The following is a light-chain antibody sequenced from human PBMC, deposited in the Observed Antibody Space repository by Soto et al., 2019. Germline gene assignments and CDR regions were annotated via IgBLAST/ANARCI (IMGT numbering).Light chain of an antibody. V-gene: IGKV3-20*01. CDR2: GAS. CDR3: QQYGSSPKT. Sequence: EIVLPQSPGTLSLSPGERTTLSCRASQSVSSSYFAWYQQKPGQAPRLLIYGASSRATGIPDRFSGSGSGTDFTLTISRLEPEDFAVYYCQQYGSSPKTFGQGTKVDIK. CDR1: QSVSSSY. J-gene: IGKJ1*01.